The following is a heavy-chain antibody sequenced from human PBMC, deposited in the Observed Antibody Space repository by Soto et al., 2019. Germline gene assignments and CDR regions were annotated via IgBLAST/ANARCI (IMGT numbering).Heavy chain of an antibody. V-gene: IGHV4-31*03. CDR1: GGSISSGGYY. J-gene: IGHJ4*02. CDR2: IYYSGST. CDR3: ARQYSSSSKTRQNQYYFDY. D-gene: IGHD6-6*01. Sequence: PSETLSLTCTVSGGSISSGGYYWSWIRQHPWKGLEWIGYIYYSGSTYYNPSLKSRVTISVDTSKNQFSLKLSSVTAADTAVYYCARQYSSSSKTRQNQYYFDYWGQGXLVTVYS.